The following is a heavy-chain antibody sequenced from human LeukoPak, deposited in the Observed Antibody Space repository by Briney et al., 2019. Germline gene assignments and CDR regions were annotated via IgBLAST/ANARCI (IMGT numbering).Heavy chain of an antibody. Sequence: GGSLRLSCAASGFTFSSYAMSWVRQAPGKGLEWVSAISGSGGSTYCADSVKGRFTISRDNSKNTLYLQMNSLRAEDTAVYYCAKDHVLAPWTPFDYWGQGTLVTVSS. CDR3: AKDHVLAPWTPFDY. D-gene: IGHD3-10*02. CDR1: GFTFSSYA. CDR2: ISGSGGST. J-gene: IGHJ4*02. V-gene: IGHV3-23*01.